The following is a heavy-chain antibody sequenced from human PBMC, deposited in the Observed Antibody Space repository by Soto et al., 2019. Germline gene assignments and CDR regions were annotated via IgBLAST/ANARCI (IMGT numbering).Heavy chain of an antibody. CDR1: GFTFSNFH. CDR2: ISRNGNYI. J-gene: IGHJ6*03. Sequence: EVQLVESGGGLVKPGGSLRLSCAASGFTFSNFHMNWVRQAPGEGLEWVSSISRNGNYIYYLDSVKGRFTISRDNAENSVYLQMNSLRAEDTAVYYCARVFGVSSRPRGYYYYMDVWGKGTTVTVSS. D-gene: IGHD3-3*01. V-gene: IGHV3-21*01. CDR3: ARVFGVSSRPRGYYYYMDV.